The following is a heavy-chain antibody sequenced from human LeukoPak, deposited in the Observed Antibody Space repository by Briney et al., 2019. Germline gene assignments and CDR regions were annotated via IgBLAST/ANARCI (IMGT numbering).Heavy chain of an antibody. CDR2: IDRRGGNT. CDR3: ARARDCTNGVCYPPSGY. CDR1: GLTFSDYV. V-gene: IGHV3-23*01. J-gene: IGHJ4*02. Sequence: GGSLRLSCAASGLTFSDYVMIWVRQAPGKGLEWVSSIDRRGGNTYYADSVKGRFTISRDNSKNRLYMQMNRLRAEDTAVYYCARARDCTNGVCYPPSGYWGQGTLVTVSS. D-gene: IGHD2-8*01.